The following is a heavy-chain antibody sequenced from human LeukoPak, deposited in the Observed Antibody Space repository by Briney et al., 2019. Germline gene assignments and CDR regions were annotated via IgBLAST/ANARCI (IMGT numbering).Heavy chain of an antibody. J-gene: IGHJ6*03. CDR3: ARWRANYGDYGRVGDYYYYMDV. CDR2: MNPNSGNT. Sequence: GASVKVSCKASGYTFTSYDINWVRQATGQGLEWMGWMNPNSGNTGYAQKFQGRVTITRNTSISTAYMELRSLRSDDTAVYYCARWRANYGDYGRVGDYYYYMDVWGKGTTVTVSS. D-gene: IGHD4-17*01. V-gene: IGHV1-8*03. CDR1: GYTFTSYD.